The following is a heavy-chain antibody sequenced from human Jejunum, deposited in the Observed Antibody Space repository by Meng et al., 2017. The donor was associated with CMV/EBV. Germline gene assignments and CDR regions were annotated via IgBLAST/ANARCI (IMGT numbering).Heavy chain of an antibody. J-gene: IGHJ4*02. Sequence: GFTFNSHTMTGVRQAPGRGLEWVSIISGGGGTTYYADSVKGRFTISRDNSKNTLYLQMNSLRGEDTALYYCATPATSSGWYYFDCWGQGTLVTVSS. CDR2: ISGGGGTT. CDR1: GFTFNSHT. V-gene: IGHV3-23*01. D-gene: IGHD6-19*01. CDR3: ATPATSSGWYYFDC.